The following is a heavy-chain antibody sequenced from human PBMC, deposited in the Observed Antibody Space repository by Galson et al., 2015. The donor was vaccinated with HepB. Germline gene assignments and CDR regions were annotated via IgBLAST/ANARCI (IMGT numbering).Heavy chain of an antibody. Sequence: QSGAEVKKPGESLRISCKGSGYSFTSYWISWVRQMPGKGLEWMGRIDPSDSYTSYSPSFQGHVTISADKSISTAYMQWSSLKASDTAMYYCARQIGYCSGGSCSWYFDLWGRGTLVTVAS. J-gene: IGHJ2*01. CDR1: GYSFTSYW. D-gene: IGHD2-15*01. CDR3: ARQIGYCSGGSCSWYFDL. CDR2: IDPSDSYT. V-gene: IGHV5-10-1*01.